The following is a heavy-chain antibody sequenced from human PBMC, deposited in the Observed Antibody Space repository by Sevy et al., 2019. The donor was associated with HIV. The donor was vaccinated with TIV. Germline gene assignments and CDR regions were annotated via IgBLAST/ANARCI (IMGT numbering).Heavy chain of an antibody. Sequence: GGSLRLSCAASGFTFSSYSMNWVRQAPGKGLEWVSSISSSSSYIYYADTVKGRFTISRDNAKNSLYLQRSSLGAEDTAVYYCAGDLGVDTAMVTGYFDYWGQGTLVTVSS. CDR2: ISSSSSYI. J-gene: IGHJ4*02. CDR3: AGDLGVDTAMVTGYFDY. CDR1: GFTFSSYS. D-gene: IGHD5-18*01. V-gene: IGHV3-21*03.